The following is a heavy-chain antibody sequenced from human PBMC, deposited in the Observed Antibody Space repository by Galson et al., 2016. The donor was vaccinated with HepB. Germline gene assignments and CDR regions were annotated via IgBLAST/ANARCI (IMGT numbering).Heavy chain of an antibody. V-gene: IGHV5-51*01. CDR1: GYSFTNYW. CDR3: ARRDRDCSGGTCFSRNFDY. J-gene: IGHJ4*02. D-gene: IGHD2-15*01. Sequence: QSGAEVKKPGESLRISCKVSGYSFTNYWIGWVRQMPGEGLEWMGIIYPGDSDIRYNSSFQGQVTISADKSITTAYLQWGSLKASDSAIYFCARRDRDCSGGTCFSRNFDYWGQGTLVSVPS. CDR2: IYPGDSDI.